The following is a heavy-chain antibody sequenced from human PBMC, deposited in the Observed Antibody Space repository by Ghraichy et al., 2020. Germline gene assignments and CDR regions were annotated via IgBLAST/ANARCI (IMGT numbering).Heavy chain of an antibody. D-gene: IGHD3-16*01. V-gene: IGHV4-34*01. CDR2: INHSGST. CDR1: GGSFSGYY. J-gene: IGHJ6*02. CDR3: ARGGRGRGLISIRYYGMDV. Sequence: SETLSLTCAVYGGSFSGYYWSWIRQPPGKGLEWIGEINHSGSTNYNPSLKSRVTISVDTSKNQFSLKLSSVTAADTAVYYCARGGRGRGLISIRYYGMDVWGQGTTVTVSS.